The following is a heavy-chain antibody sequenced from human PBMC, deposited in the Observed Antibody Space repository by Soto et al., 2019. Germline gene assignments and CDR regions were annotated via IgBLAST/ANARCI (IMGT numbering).Heavy chain of an antibody. Sequence: SQTLSLTCAISGDSVSSNSAAWNWIRQSPSRGLEWLGRTYYRSKWYNDYAVSVKSRITVNPDTSKNQFSLQLNSVTAEDTAVYYCAREVAARYYYYYGIDVWGQGTTVTVSS. D-gene: IGHD6-6*01. CDR2: TYYRSKWYN. V-gene: IGHV6-1*01. CDR1: GDSVSSNSAA. CDR3: AREVAARYYYYYGIDV. J-gene: IGHJ6*02.